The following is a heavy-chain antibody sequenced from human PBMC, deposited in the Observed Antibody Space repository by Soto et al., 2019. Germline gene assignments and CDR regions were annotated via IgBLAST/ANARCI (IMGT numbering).Heavy chain of an antibody. CDR1: GFTFSSYA. J-gene: IGHJ6*02. CDR3: AKPCSGGSCYSVWGSYYYGMDV. V-gene: IGHV3-23*01. Sequence: GGSLRLSCAASGFTFSSYAMSWVRQAPGKGLEWVSAISGSGGSTYYADSVKGRFTISRDNSKNTLYLQMNSLRAEDTAVYYCAKPCSGGSCYSVWGSYYYGMDVWGQGTMVTVSS. CDR2: ISGSGGST. D-gene: IGHD2-15*01.